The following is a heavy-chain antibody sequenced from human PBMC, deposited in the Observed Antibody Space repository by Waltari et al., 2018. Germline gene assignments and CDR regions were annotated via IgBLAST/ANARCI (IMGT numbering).Heavy chain of an antibody. CDR3: AIDPSLYGDFYYYYGMDV. V-gene: IGHV1-69*05. Sequence: QVQLVQSGAEVKKPGSSVRVSCKASGGTFSSYAISWVRQAAGQGLEWMGGIIPIFGTANYAQKYQGRVTITTDESTSTAYMELSSLRSEDTAVYYCAIDPSLYGDFYYYYGMDVWGQGTTVTVSS. CDR2: IIPIFGTA. CDR1: GGTFSSYA. D-gene: IGHD4-17*01. J-gene: IGHJ6*02.